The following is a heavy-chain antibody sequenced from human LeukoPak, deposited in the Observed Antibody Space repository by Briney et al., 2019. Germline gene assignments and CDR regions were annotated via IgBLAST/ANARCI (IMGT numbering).Heavy chain of an antibody. Sequence: GGSLRLSCAASGFTFSSYWMHWVRQAPGNRPVWVSRITTDGGGANYADSVKGRFTISRDNAKNTLYLQMNSLRAEDTAVYYCGRDLVYGSGSLDSWGQGTLVTVSS. CDR2: ITTDGGGA. CDR3: GRDLVYGSGSLDS. D-gene: IGHD3-10*01. J-gene: IGHJ4*02. V-gene: IGHV3-74*01. CDR1: GFTFSSYW.